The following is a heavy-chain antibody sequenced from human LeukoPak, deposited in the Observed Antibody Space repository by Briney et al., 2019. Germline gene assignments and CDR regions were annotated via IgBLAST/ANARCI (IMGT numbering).Heavy chain of an antibody. CDR3: ARESGYINWFDP. CDR1: EFTFNNYC. J-gene: IGHJ5*02. D-gene: IGHD6-25*01. V-gene: IGHV3-21*01. Sequence: GGSLRLSCAASEFTFNNYCMTWVRQAPGKGLEWVSSISGSGSYIYYTDSVKGRFTISRDNAKNSLYLQMNSLRAEDTAVYYCARESGYINWFDPWGQGTLVTVSS. CDR2: ISGSGSYI.